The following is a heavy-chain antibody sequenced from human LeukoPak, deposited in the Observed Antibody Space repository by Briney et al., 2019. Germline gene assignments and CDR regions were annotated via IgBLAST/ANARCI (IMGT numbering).Heavy chain of an antibody. J-gene: IGHJ3*02. CDR2: SYYSGST. V-gene: IGHV4-39*01. CDR3: ATPYSGGYHGLDI. CDR1: GGSISSSTYY. D-gene: IGHD1-26*01. Sequence: PSETLSLTXTVSGGSISSSTYYWVWIPQPPGKGLEWIGSSYYSGSTYYDPSLKSRLTISVDTSNIQFSLKLNSVADADTAVYYCATPYSGGYHGLDIWGQGTMVTVSS.